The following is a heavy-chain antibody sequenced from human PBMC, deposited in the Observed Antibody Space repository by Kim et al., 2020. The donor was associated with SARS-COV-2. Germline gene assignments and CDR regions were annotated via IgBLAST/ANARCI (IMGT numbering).Heavy chain of an antibody. J-gene: IGHJ5*02. CDR1: GGSISSGDYY. CDR3: ARGSVGYYDFWSGYYSPSYNWFDP. D-gene: IGHD3-3*01. V-gene: IGHV4-30-4*01. CDR2: IYYSGST. Sequence: SETLSLTCTVSGGSISSGDYYWSWIRQPPGKGLEWIGYIYYSGSTYYNPSLKSRVTISVDTSKNQFSLKLSSVTAADTAVYYCARGSVGYYDFWSGYYSPSYNWFDPWGQGTLVTVSS.